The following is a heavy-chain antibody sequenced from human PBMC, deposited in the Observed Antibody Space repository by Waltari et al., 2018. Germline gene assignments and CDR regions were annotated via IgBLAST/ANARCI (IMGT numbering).Heavy chain of an antibody. D-gene: IGHD1-26*01. CDR3: ARDHRGDGRYFDY. Sequence: QVQLQESGPGLVKPSETLSLTCTVSGGSISSYYWSWIRQPPGKGLEWIGCIYYSGRTNYNPSLKRRFTISVDTSKNQFSLKLSSVTAADTAVYYCARDHRGDGRYFDYWGQGTLVTVSS. CDR1: GGSISSYY. CDR2: IYYSGRT. J-gene: IGHJ4*02. V-gene: IGHV4-59*01.